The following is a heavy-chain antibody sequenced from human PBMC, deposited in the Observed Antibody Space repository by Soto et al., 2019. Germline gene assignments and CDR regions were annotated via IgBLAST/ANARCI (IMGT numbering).Heavy chain of an antibody. CDR1: GFTLSTSGVG. J-gene: IGHJ4*02. V-gene: IGHV2-5*02. Sequence: QITLKESGPTLVKPTQTLTLTCTFSGFTLSTSGVGMGRIRQPPGKALEWLALIYWDDDKRYSPSLKSRLTITKDTSKNQVVLTMTNMDPVDTATYYCSHRRSYGSGSYFHYLGQGTLVTVSS. D-gene: IGHD3-10*01. CDR2: IYWDDDK. CDR3: SHRRSYGSGSYFHY.